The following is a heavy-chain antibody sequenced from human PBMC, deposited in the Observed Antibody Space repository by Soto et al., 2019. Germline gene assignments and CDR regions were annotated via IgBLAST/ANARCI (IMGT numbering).Heavy chain of an antibody. CDR2: IHSDGSST. Sequence: EVQLVESEGGLVQRGGSLRLSCAASGFTFNYYWMHWVRQAPGQGLVWVAHIHSDGSSTTYADSVKGRITISRDNAKKTLFVPMNSARDDGTAVYCWVRGDKGGFDLWGQGTTVTVSS. CDR3: VRGDKGGFDL. CDR1: GFTFNYYW. V-gene: IGHV3-74*01. J-gene: IGHJ3*01. D-gene: IGHD2-21*02.